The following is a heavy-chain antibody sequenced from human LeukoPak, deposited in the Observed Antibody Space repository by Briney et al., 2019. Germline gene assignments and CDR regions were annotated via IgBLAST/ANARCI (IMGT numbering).Heavy chain of an antibody. D-gene: IGHD3-9*01. CDR1: GFTFSSYS. Sequence: GGSLRLSCAASGFTFSSYSMNWVRQAPGKGLEWVSYISSSSSTIYYADSVKGRFTISRDNSKNTLYLQMNSLRAEDTAVYYCARDPTYYDILTGYIDYWGQGTLVTVSS. CDR2: ISSSSSTI. J-gene: IGHJ4*02. CDR3: ARDPTYYDILTGYIDY. V-gene: IGHV3-48*01.